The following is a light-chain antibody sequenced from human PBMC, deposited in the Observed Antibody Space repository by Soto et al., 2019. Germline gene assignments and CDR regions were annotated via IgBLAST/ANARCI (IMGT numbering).Light chain of an antibody. CDR3: QSYDGSLSGSV. CDR2: GNN. Sequence: QLVLTQPPSVSGAPGQRVTISCTGSSSNIGAGYDVHWYQQFPGTAPKLLIYGNNNRPSGVPDRFSGSKSGTSASLAITGLQSEDEADFYCQSYDGSLSGSVFGTGTKLTVI. V-gene: IGLV1-40*01. J-gene: IGLJ1*01. CDR1: SSNIGAGYD.